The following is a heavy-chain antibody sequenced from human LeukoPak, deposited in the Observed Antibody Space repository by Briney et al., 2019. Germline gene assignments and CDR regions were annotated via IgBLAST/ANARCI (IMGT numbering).Heavy chain of an antibody. D-gene: IGHD1-26*01. J-gene: IGHJ4*02. CDR2: IYYSGST. V-gene: IGHV4-59*01. CDR1: GGSISSYY. Sequence: SETLSLTCTVSGGSISSYYWSWIRQPPGKGLEWIGYIYYSGSTNYNPSLKSRVTISVDTSKNQFSLKLSSVTAADTAVYYCGRANHRGTKFPFDYWGQGTLVTVSS. CDR3: GRANHRGTKFPFDY.